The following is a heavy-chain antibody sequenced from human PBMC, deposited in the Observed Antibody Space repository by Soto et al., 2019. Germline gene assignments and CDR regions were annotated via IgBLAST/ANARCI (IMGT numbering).Heavy chain of an antibody. J-gene: IGHJ4*02. CDR3: AKYRPYRESLWKDIVVVPAASDY. CDR1: GFTFSSYA. Sequence: GGSLRLSCAASGFTFSSYAMSWVRQAPGKGLEWVSAISGSGGSTYYADSVKGRFTISRDNSKNTLYLQMNSLRAEDTAVYYCAKYRPYRESLWKDIVVVPAASDYWGQGTLVTVSS. V-gene: IGHV3-23*01. CDR2: ISGSGGST. D-gene: IGHD2-2*01.